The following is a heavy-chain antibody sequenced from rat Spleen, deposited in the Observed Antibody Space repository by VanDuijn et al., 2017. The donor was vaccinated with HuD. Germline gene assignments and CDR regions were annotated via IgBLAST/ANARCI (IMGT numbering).Heavy chain of an antibody. Sequence: EVQLVESGGGLVQPGRSLKLSCAASGFTFSDYAMAWVRQAPKKGLEWVASISHDGGSSYYRDSVKGRFTISRDNAKSSLYLQMDSLRSEDTATYYCTTGYYDGYYLVFDYWGQGVMVTVSS. CDR3: TTGYYDGYYLVFDY. J-gene: IGHJ2*01. CDR2: ISHDGGSS. D-gene: IGHD1-12*03. V-gene: IGHV5-20*01. CDR1: GFTFSDYA.